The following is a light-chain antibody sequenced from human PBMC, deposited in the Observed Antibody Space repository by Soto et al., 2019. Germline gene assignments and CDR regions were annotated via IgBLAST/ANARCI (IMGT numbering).Light chain of an antibody. CDR2: DVG. CDR1: SSDVGDYNY. V-gene: IGLV2-14*03. CDR3: SSYTTSSPGV. J-gene: IGLJ3*02. Sequence: QSVLTQPASVSGSPGQSITISCTGSSSDVGDYNYVSWYQQHPGEAPKLMLFDVGNRPSGVSNRFSGSKSGNTASLTISGLQAEDEADYYCSSYTTSSPGVFGGGTKLTVL.